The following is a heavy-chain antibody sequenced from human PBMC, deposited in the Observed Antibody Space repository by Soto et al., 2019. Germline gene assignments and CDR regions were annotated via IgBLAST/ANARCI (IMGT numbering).Heavy chain of an antibody. CDR3: ARVFRVLRFLEWSYGMDV. D-gene: IGHD3-3*01. V-gene: IGHV1-46*01. J-gene: IGHJ6*02. CDR1: GYTFTSYY. Sequence: ASVKVSCKASGYTFTSYYMHWVRQAPGQGLEWMGIINPSGGSTSYAQKFQGRVTMTRDTSTSTVYTELSSLRSEDTAVYYCARVFRVLRFLEWSYGMDVWGQGTTVTVSS. CDR2: INPSGGST.